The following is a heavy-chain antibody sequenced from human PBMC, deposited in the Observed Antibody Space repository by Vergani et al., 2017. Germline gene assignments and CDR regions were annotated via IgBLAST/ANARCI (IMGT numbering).Heavy chain of an antibody. Sequence: EVEVVESGGGLVKPGESLSLSCTDSGLTFTISTMNWVRLAPGKGLEWVSSISPDSEYIYYTESVKGRFTTSRENAKSSLYLQMNSLRVEDTAMYFCARGLWDCTHIRCSPPSYWVQGTQVTVSS. CDR2: ISPDSEYI. V-gene: IGHV3-21*01. CDR3: ARGLWDCTHIRCSPPSY. D-gene: IGHD2-8*01. CDR1: GLTFTIST. J-gene: IGHJ4*02.